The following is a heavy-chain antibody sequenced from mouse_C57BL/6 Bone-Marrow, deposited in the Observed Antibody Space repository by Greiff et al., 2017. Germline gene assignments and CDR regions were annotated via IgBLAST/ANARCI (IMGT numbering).Heavy chain of an antibody. CDR3: ARNYYGSSGDWYFDV. CDR2: FHPYNDDT. Sequence: LLESGAELVKPGASVKMSCKASGYTFTTYPIEWMKQNHGKSLEWIGNFHPYNDDTKYNEKFKGKATLTVEKSSSTVYLELSRLTSDDSAVYYCARNYYGSSGDWYFDVWGTGTTVTVSS. V-gene: IGHV1-47*01. J-gene: IGHJ1*03. D-gene: IGHD1-1*01. CDR1: GYTFTTYP.